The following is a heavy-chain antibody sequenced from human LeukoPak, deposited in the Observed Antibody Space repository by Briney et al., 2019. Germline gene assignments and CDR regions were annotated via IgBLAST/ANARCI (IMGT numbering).Heavy chain of an antibody. CDR1: GGSISIYY. CDR2: IYYSGST. CDR3: ARGGNLALTLVVFDY. Sequence: SETLSLTCTVSGGSISIYYWSWIRQPPGKGLEWIGYIYYSGSTNYNPSLKSRVTISVDTSKNQFSLKLSSVTAADTAVYYCARGGNLALTLVVFDYWGQGTLVTVSS. J-gene: IGHJ4*02. V-gene: IGHV4-59*01. D-gene: IGHD2-2*01.